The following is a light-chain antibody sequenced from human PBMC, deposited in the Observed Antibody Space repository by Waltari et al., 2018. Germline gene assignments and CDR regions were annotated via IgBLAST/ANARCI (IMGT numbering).Light chain of an antibody. J-gene: IGKJ5*01. CDR3: QQLSSYPIT. CDR1: QGISSY. CDR2: GAS. V-gene: IGKV1-9*01. Sequence: DIQLTQSPSFLSASVGDRVTITCRASQGISSYLAWFQQKPGKAPHLLIYGASTLQSGVPSRFSGSGSGTEFTLTISSLQPEDFATYYCQQLSSYPITFGQGTRLEIK.